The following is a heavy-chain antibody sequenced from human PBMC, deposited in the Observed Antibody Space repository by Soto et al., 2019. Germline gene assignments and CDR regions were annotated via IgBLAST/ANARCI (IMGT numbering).Heavy chain of an antibody. CDR3: AKHAPSGYVDY. CDR2: ISYDGSNK. Sequence: GGSLRLSCAASGFTFSSYGMHWVRQAPGKGLEWVAVISYDGSNKYYADSVKGRFTISRDNSKNTLYLQMNSLRAEDTAVYYCAKHAPSGYVDYWGQGTPVTVSS. J-gene: IGHJ4*02. D-gene: IGHD6-19*01. V-gene: IGHV3-30*18. CDR1: GFTFSSYG.